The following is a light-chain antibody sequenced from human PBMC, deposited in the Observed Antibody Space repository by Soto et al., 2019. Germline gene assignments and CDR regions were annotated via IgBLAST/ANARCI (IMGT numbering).Light chain of an antibody. J-gene: IGKJ4*01. CDR2: DAS. CDR3: QQYDNLPLT. Sequence: DIPLTQSPAALSSFLCGTSTITSRASQSISSYLNWYQQKPGKAPKLLIYDASNLETGVPSTFSGSGSGTDFTFTISSLQPEDIATYYCQQYDNLPLTFGGGTKVDIK. CDR1: QSISSY. V-gene: IGKV1-33*01.